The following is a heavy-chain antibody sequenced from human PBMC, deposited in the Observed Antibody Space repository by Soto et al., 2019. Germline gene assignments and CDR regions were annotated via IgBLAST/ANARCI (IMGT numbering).Heavy chain of an antibody. Sequence: ASVKVPCKASGYTFSGFYMHWVRPAPGQGLEWMGWINPNSGGTKSTEKFQGRVTMTRDTSISTAYMELSRLTSDDTAVYYCASAAVTGTAGLDFWGQGTRVTAP. CDR1: GYTFSGFY. CDR2: INPNSGGT. J-gene: IGHJ4*02. CDR3: ASAAVTGTAGLDF. V-gene: IGHV1-2*02. D-gene: IGHD6-19*01.